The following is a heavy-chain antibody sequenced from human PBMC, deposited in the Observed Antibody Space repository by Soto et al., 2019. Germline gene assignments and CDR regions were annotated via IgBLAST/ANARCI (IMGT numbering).Heavy chain of an antibody. CDR2: ISYDGSNK. CDR1: GFTFSSYG. Sequence: QVQLVESGGGVVQPGRSLRLSCAASGFTFSSYGMHWVRQAPGKGLEWVAVISYDGSNKYYADSVKGRFTISRDNSKNTLYLQMNSLRAEDTAVYYCAKVSEYYFDYWGQGTLVTVSS. V-gene: IGHV3-30*18. CDR3: AKVSEYYFDY. J-gene: IGHJ4*02.